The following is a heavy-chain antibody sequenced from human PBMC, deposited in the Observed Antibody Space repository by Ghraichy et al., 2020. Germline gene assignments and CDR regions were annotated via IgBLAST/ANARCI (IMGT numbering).Heavy chain of an antibody. Sequence: ETLSLTCTVSGGSISTYYWSWIRQPPGKGLEWIGYIHYSGSTSHNPSLKSRVTISLDTSKNQFSLKLSSVTAADTAVYYCARGAYKVDYWGQGTLVTVSP. V-gene: IGHV4-59*01. CDR3: ARGAYKVDY. D-gene: IGHD5-24*01. CDR2: IHYSGST. CDR1: GGSISTYY. J-gene: IGHJ4*02.